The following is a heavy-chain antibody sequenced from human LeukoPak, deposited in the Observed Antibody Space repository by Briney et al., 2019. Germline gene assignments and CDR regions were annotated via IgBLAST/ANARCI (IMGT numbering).Heavy chain of an antibody. V-gene: IGHV3-21*01. J-gene: IGHJ4*02. D-gene: IGHD2-15*01. Sequence: PGGSLRLSCAASGFTFSSYNMTWVRQAPGKGLEWVSSISGTSSHIYYADSVKGRFTISRDNAQNSLYLQMNSLRAGDTAVYYCARAILGYCSGSTCFGFDYWGQGTLVTVSS. CDR1: GFTFSSYN. CDR3: ARAILGYCSGSTCFGFDY. CDR2: ISGTSSHI.